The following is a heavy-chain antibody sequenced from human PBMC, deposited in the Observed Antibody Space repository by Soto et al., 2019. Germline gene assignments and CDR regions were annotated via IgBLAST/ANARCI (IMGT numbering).Heavy chain of an antibody. CDR3: ATSFITTIGTTA. CDR1: GFTFSNFG. CDR2: ISSSSTTI. D-gene: IGHD1-1*01. V-gene: IGHV3-48*01. Sequence: EVQLVESGGGLVQPGGSLRLSCEASGFTFSNFGINWVRQAPGKGLEWVSNISSSSTTIYYAESVKGRFTISRDNAKNSLYLQMSSLRGEDTAVYYCATSFITTIGTTAWGQGTLVTVSS. J-gene: IGHJ4*02.